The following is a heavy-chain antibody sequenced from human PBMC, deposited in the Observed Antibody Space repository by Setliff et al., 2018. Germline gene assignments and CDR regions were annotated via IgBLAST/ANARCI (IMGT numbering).Heavy chain of an antibody. Sequence: SVKVSCKASGGTFSSYAISWVRQAPGQGLEWMGGIIPILGIANYAQKFQGRVTITADKSTSTAYMELSSLRSEDTAVYSCARIGITMIVVVNPSLFYGMDVWGQGTTVTV. CDR3: ARIGITMIVVVNPSLFYGMDV. J-gene: IGHJ6*02. CDR1: GGTFSSYA. V-gene: IGHV1-69*10. D-gene: IGHD3-22*01. CDR2: IIPILGIA.